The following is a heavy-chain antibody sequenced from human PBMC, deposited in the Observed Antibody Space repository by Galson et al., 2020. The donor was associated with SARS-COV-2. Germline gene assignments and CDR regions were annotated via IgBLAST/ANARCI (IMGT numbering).Heavy chain of an antibody. J-gene: IGHJ4*02. CDR2: IYYSGST. D-gene: IGHD1-26*01. V-gene: IGHV4-30-4*01. CDR3: ARGRGPSVVGATTLQY. CDR1: GGSISSGDYS. Sequence: SETLSLTCTVSGGSISSGDYSWSWIRQPPGKGLEWIGYIYYSGSTYYSPSLKSRITISVDTSKNQFYLKLSSGTAADTAMYYCARGRGPSVVGATTLQYWGQGTLVTVSS.